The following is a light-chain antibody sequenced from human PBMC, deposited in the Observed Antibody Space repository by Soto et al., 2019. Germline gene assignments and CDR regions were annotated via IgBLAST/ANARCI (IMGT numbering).Light chain of an antibody. Sequence: QYALTQPPSASGSPGQSVTISCTGTTNDIGVYDFVSWYQHHPGKAPRLIIYEVVQRPSGVPDRFSGSKSGNTASLTVSGLQAADEADYFCKSYAGSNTYVFGSGTKLTVL. V-gene: IGLV2-8*01. J-gene: IGLJ1*01. CDR2: EVV. CDR3: KSYAGSNTYV. CDR1: TNDIGVYDF.